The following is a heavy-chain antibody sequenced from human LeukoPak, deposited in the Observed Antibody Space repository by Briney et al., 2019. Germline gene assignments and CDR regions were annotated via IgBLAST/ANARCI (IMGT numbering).Heavy chain of an antibody. Sequence: GGSLRLSCVASGFTFSSYAMSWVRQAPGKGLEWVSTIGTGYDTYYTDSVKGRFTISRDNPKNTLSLQMSSLRAEDTAAYYCTKNVPGRAIDYWGQGTLVTVSS. CDR3: TKNVPGRAIDY. V-gene: IGHV3-23*01. CDR1: GFTFSSYA. D-gene: IGHD2-15*01. J-gene: IGHJ4*02. CDR2: IGTGYDT.